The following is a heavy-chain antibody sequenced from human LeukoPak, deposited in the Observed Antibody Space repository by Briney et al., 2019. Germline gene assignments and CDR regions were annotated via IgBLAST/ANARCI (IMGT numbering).Heavy chain of an antibody. CDR3: ARARGYDAFDI. CDR1: GFTFSTYW. Sequence: GGSLRLSCAASGFTFSTYWMHWVRQAPGKGLEWVSSISSSSSYIYYADSVKGRFTISRDNAKNSLYLQMNSLRAEDTAVYYCARARGYDAFDIWGQGTMVTVSS. D-gene: IGHD5-12*01. J-gene: IGHJ3*02. V-gene: IGHV3-21*01. CDR2: ISSSSSYI.